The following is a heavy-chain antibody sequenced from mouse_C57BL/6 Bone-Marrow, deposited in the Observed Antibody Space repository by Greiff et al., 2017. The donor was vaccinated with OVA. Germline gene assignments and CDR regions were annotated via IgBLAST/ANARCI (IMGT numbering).Heavy chain of an antibody. D-gene: IGHD2-10*02. CDR1: GYTFTEYT. J-gene: IGHJ2*01. Sequence: QVQLQQSGAELVKPGASVKLSCKASGYTFTEYTIHWVKQRSGQGLEWIGWFYPGSGSIKYNEKFKDKATLTADKSSSTVYMELSRLTSEDSAVYFWARHEEYGNYGGWYYLDDWGKGTTLTVSS. CDR3: ARHEEYGNYGGWYYLDD. V-gene: IGHV1-62-2*01. CDR2: FYPGSGSI.